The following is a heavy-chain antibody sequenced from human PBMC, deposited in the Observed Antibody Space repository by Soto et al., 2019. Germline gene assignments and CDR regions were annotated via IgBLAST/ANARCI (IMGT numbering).Heavy chain of an antibody. CDR3: ARENTAMVGFDY. D-gene: IGHD5-18*01. CDR2: IYYSGST. V-gene: IGHV4-59*01. CDR1: GGSISSYY. Sequence: SETLSLTCTVSGGSISSYYWSWIRQPPGKGLEWIGYIYYSGSTNYNPSLKSRVTISVDTSKNQFSLKLSSVTAADPAVYYCARENTAMVGFDYWGQGTRVTVAA. J-gene: IGHJ4*02.